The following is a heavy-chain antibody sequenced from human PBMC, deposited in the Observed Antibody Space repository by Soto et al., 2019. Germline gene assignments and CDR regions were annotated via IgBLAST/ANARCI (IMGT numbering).Heavy chain of an antibody. CDR2: IFSSGST. CDR1: GGSITDYS. Sequence: SETLSLTCPVSGGSITDYSCVWIRHPAGKGLEWIGRIFSSGSTNYNLSLKGRITMSLDTSKNQFSLKLNSATATDTAVYFCARDQGVVVTADNWFDPWGQGILVTVS. CDR3: ARDQGVVVTADNWFDP. V-gene: IGHV4-4*07. J-gene: IGHJ5*02. D-gene: IGHD2-21*02.